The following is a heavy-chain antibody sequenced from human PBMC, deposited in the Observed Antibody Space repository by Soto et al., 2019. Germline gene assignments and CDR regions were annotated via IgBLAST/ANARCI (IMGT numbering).Heavy chain of an antibody. CDR2: IYYSGST. V-gene: IGHV4-59*01. Sequence: SETLSLTCTVSGGAISSYYWSWIRQPPGKGLEWIGYIYYSGSTNYNPSLKSRVTISVDTSKNQFSLKLSSVTAADTAVYYCAAEEYSYGTHAFDIWGQGTMVTVSS. D-gene: IGHD5-18*01. CDR1: GGAISSYY. J-gene: IGHJ3*02. CDR3: AAEEYSYGTHAFDI.